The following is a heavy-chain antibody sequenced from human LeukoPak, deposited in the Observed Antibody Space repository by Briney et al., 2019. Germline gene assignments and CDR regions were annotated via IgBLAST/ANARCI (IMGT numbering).Heavy chain of an antibody. Sequence: GGSLRLSCAASGFTFYNYAMSWVRQAPGKGLEWVSVISGSVGSTYYADSVKGRFTISRDNSKNTLYQQMNSLRAEDTAVYYCAKVYGSGSYLSEDYFDYWGQGTLVTVSS. D-gene: IGHD3-10*01. CDR3: AKVYGSGSYLSEDYFDY. V-gene: IGHV3-23*01. CDR1: GFTFYNYA. J-gene: IGHJ4*02. CDR2: ISGSVGST.